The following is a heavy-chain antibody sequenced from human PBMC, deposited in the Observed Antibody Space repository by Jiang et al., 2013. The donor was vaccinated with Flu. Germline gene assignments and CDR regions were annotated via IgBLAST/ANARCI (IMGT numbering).Heavy chain of an antibody. CDR3: ARDLEIQLWSSNTYYFDY. V-gene: IGHV1-18*01. CDR1: GYTFTSYG. Sequence: EVKKPGASVKVSCKASGYTFTSYGISWVRQAPGQGLEWMGWISAYNGNTNYAQKLQGRVTMTTDTSTSTAYMELRSLRSDDTAVYYCARDLEIQLWSSNTYYFDYWGQGTLVTVSS. J-gene: IGHJ4*02. D-gene: IGHD5-18*01. CDR2: ISAYNGNT.